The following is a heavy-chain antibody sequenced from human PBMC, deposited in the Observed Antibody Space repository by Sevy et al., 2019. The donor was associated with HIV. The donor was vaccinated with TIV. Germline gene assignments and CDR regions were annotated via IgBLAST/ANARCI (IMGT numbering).Heavy chain of an antibody. J-gene: IGHJ6*02. D-gene: IGHD3-22*01. CDR1: GYIFTSYG. CDR2: ISNYNGNT. V-gene: IGHV1-18*01. CDR3: ARGTTMIGHGVLSYGMDV. Sequence: ASVKVSCKASGYIFTSYGISWVRQAPGQGLEWMGWISNYNGNTNYAQKVQGRVTMTTDTSTSTAYMELRSLRSDDTAAYYCARGTTMIGHGVLSYGMDVWGQGTTVTVSS.